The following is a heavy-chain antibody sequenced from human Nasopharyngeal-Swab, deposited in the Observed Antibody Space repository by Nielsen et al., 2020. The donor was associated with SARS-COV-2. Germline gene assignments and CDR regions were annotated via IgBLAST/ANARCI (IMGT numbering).Heavy chain of an antibody. J-gene: IGHJ4*02. CDR3: ASLLAPFDY. CDR1: GFTFSNDW. D-gene: IGHD2/OR15-2a*01. Sequence: GESLKISCAASGFTFSNDWMSWVRQAPGKGLEWVGRIKSKTDGGTTDYAAPVKGRFTISRDDSKNTLYLQMNSLRAEDTAVYYCASLLAPFDYWGQGTLVTVSS. CDR2: IKSKTDGGTT. V-gene: IGHV3-15*01.